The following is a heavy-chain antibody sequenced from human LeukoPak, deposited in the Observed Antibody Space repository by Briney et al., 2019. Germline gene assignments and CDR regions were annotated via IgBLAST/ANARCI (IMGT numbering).Heavy chain of an antibody. D-gene: IGHD1-26*01. V-gene: IGHV3-30*18. J-gene: IGHJ4*02. Sequence: GGSLRLSCAASGFTFSSYGMHWVRQAPGKGLEWVAVISYDGSNKYYADSVKRRFTISRDNSKNTLYLQMNSLRAEDTAVYYCAKDISGSYLLDYWGQGTLVTVSS. CDR3: AKDISGSYLLDY. CDR1: GFTFSSYG. CDR2: ISYDGSNK.